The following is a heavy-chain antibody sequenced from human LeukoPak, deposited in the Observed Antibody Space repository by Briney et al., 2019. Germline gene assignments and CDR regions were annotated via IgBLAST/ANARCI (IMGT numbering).Heavy chain of an antibody. CDR1: GGSISSGDYY. D-gene: IGHD4-11*01. CDR2: IYYSGST. Sequence: SETLSLTCTVSGGSISSGDYYWSWIRQPLGKGLEWIGYIYYSGSTYYNPSLKSRVTISVDTSKNQFSLKLSSVTAADTAVYYCARDGPSTYSNAGYYFDYWGQGTLVTVSS. J-gene: IGHJ4*02. CDR3: ARDGPSTYSNAGYYFDY. V-gene: IGHV4-30-4*08.